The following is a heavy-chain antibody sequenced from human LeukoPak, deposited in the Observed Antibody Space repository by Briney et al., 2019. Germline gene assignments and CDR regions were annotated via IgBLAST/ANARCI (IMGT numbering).Heavy chain of an antibody. CDR2: ISAYSGAT. Sequence: ASVKVSCKASGYTFTSYGISWVRQAPGQGLEWMGWISAYSGATHYAQSFQTRVTMTRDTSIGSGYMELTGLESADTAVYYCARGRRILGGPENAGDFFDFWGQGSLVTVSS. J-gene: IGHJ4*01. D-gene: IGHD3-16*01. V-gene: IGHV1-18*01. CDR3: ARGRRILGGPENAGDFFDF. CDR1: GYTFTSYG.